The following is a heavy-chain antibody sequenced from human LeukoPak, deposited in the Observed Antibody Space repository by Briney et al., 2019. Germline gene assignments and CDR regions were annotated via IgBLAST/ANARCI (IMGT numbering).Heavy chain of an antibody. J-gene: IGHJ4*02. CDR2: ISSSGNTI. V-gene: IGHV3-48*03. Sequence: PGGSLRLSCAASGFTFSSYEMNWVRQAPGKGLEWVSYISSSGNTIYYADSVKGRFTISRDNAKNSLYLQMNSLTAADTAVYYCARPFSDYYYVFDSWGQGTLVTVSS. CDR3: ARPFSDYYYVFDS. D-gene: IGHD4-17*01. CDR1: GFTFSSYE.